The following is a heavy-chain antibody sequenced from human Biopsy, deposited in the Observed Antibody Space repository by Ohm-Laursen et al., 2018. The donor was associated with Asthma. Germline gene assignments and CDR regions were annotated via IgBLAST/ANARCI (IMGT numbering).Heavy chain of an antibody. J-gene: IGHJ5*02. CDR2: NNPNSGGP. V-gene: IGHV1-2*06. D-gene: IGHD7-27*01. CDR1: GYTFIGYH. Sequence: SVKVSCKTSGYTFIGYHIHWVRQAPGQGLEWMGRNNPNSGGPNYAQKFQGRVTMTSDTSISTDYMELSRLRSDDTALYYCARGQKSPGDRWFDPWGQGTLVTVSS. CDR3: ARGQKSPGDRWFDP.